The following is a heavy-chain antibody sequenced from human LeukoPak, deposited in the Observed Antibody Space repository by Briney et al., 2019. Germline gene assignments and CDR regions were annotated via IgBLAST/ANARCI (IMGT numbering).Heavy chain of an antibody. CDR2: ISNTGNT. J-gene: IGHJ4*02. D-gene: IGHD1-1*01. CDR1: DYSISRGYY. Sequence: SETLSLTCAVSDYSISRGYYWGWIRQPPGKGLEWIGSISNTGNTYYNPSLKSRVTISVDTSKNQFSLNLSSVTAADTAVYYCARVPGTTRTPCYCDYWGQGILVTVSS. V-gene: IGHV4-38-2*01. CDR3: ARVPGTTRTPCYCDY.